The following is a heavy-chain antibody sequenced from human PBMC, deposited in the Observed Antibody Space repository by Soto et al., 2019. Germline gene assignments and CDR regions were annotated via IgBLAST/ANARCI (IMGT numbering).Heavy chain of an antibody. CDR2: IYYSGNT. V-gene: IGHV4-61*01. Sequence: SETLSLTCTVSGGSVSSANYYWGWIRQPPGKGLEWIGSIYYSGNTNYNPSLNSRVTISVDTSKNQFSLRLSSVTAADKAVYYCARVSGSYYHVYYFVYWGQGTLVTVSS. J-gene: IGHJ4*02. D-gene: IGHD1-26*01. CDR3: ARVSGSYYHVYYFVY. CDR1: GGSVSSANYY.